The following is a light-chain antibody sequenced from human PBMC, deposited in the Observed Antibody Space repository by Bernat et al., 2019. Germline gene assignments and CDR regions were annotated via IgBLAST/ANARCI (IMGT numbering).Light chain of an antibody. Sequence: AIRMTQSPSSFSASTGDRVTITCRASQGISTYLAWYQLKPGKAPKLLIYAASTLQSGVPSRFSGSGSGTDFTLTISCLQSEDFATYYCQQYYTYPRTFGQGTKVELK. J-gene: IGKJ1*01. V-gene: IGKV1-8*01. CDR2: AAS. CDR1: QGISTY. CDR3: QQYYTYPRT.